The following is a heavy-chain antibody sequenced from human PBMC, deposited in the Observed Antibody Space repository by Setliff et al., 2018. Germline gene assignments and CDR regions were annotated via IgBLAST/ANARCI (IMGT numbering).Heavy chain of an antibody. V-gene: IGHV3-7*01. CDR2: INPDGIEK. CDR3: FGAGTCPY. J-gene: IGHJ4*02. D-gene: IGHD1-7*01. CDR1: GFTYNNCW. Sequence: GGSLRLSCGASGFTYNNCWVSWVRQAPGKGLEWLASINPDGIEKYYVDSVKGRFTISRDNAKNSLSLQMNSLRPEYTAVYYCFGAGTCPYWGQGTQVTVSS.